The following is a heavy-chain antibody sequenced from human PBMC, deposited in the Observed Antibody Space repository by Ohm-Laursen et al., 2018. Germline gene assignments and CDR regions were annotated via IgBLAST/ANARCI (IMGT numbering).Heavy chain of an antibody. Sequence: SLRLSCATSGFTFSSYGMHWVRQAPGKGLEWVAVIWYDGSNKYYADSVKGRFTISRDNSKNTLYLQMNSLRAEDTAVYYCARRAVAGRAFDIWGQGTMVTVSS. CDR1: GFTFSSYG. CDR3: ARRAVAGRAFDI. CDR2: IWYDGSNK. D-gene: IGHD6-19*01. V-gene: IGHV3-33*08. J-gene: IGHJ3*02.